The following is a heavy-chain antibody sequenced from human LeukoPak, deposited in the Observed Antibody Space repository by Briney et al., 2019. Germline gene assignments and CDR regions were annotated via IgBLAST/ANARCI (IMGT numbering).Heavy chain of an antibody. Sequence: ASVKVSCKASGYTFTSYYMHWVRQAPGQGLEWMGWINPNSGGTNYAQKFQGRVTMTRDTSISTAYMELSRLRSDDTAVYYCARGLQWLVGGDDYWGQGTLVTVSS. CDR1: GYTFTSYY. CDR2: INPNSGGT. J-gene: IGHJ4*02. V-gene: IGHV1-2*02. D-gene: IGHD6-19*01. CDR3: ARGLQWLVGGDDY.